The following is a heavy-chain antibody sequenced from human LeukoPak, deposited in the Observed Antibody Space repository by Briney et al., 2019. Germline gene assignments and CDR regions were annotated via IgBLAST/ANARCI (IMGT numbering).Heavy chain of an antibody. Sequence: ASVKVSCKASGYTFTGYYMHWVRQAPGQGLEWMGWINPNSGNTGYAQKFQGRVTMTRNTSISTAYMELSSLRSEDTAVYYCARWRLASRGPMDVWGKGTTVTISS. CDR2: INPNSGNT. V-gene: IGHV1-8*02. D-gene: IGHD3-3*02. J-gene: IGHJ6*03. CDR3: ARWRLASRGPMDV. CDR1: GYTFTGYY.